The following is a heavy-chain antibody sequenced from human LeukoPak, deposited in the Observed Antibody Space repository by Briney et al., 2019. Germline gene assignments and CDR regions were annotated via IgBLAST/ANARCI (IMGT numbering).Heavy chain of an antibody. D-gene: IGHD2-21*01. J-gene: IGHJ6*03. CDR1: GYTFTSYG. CDR3: ARTTPRCGGECYFYYYYYYMDV. V-gene: IGHV1-18*01. CDR2: ISAYNGNT. Sequence: ASVKVSCKASGYTFTSYGISWVRQAPGQGLEWMGWISAYNGNTNYAQKLQGRVTMTTDTSTSTAYMELRSLRSDDTAVYYCARTTPRCGGECYFYYYYYYMDVWGKGTTVTVSS.